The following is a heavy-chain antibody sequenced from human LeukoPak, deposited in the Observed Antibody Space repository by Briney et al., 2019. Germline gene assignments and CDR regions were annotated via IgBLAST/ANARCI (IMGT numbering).Heavy chain of an antibody. CDR3: ARGLLSSYYFDY. J-gene: IGHJ4*02. CDR1: GFTFSSYA. D-gene: IGHD3-10*01. V-gene: IGHV3-30*04. Sequence: PGGSLRLSCAASGFTFSSYAMHWVRQAPGKGLEWVAVISYDGSNKYYADSVKGRFTISRDNSKDTLYLQMNSLRAEDTAVYYCARGLLSSYYFDYWGQGTLVTVSS. CDR2: ISYDGSNK.